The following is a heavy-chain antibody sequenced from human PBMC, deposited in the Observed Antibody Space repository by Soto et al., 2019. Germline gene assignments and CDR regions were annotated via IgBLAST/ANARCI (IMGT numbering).Heavy chain of an antibody. V-gene: IGHV3-11*01. J-gene: IGHJ4*02. CDR3: SREWISNYGYGSDY. D-gene: IGHD4-17*01. Sequence: LVESGGGLVKPGGSLKLSCAASEFTFSDYYMSWIRQAPGKGLEWVAYISSSGSTIYYADSVKGRFTISRDNAKNSLYLQMNSLRAEDTAVYYCSREWISNYGYGSDYWGQGTLVTVSS. CDR2: ISSSGSTI. CDR1: EFTFSDYY.